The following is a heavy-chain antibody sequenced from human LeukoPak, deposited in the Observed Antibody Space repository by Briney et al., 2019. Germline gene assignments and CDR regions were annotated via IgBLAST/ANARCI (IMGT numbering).Heavy chain of an antibody. CDR1: GFTFSSYD. Sequence: PGGSLRLSCAASGFTFSSYDMHWVRQATGKGLEWVSAIGTAGDTYYPGSVKGRFTISRENAKNSLYLQMNSLRVGDTAVYYCARDRYSYGMDVWGQGTTVTVSS. J-gene: IGHJ6*02. CDR2: IGTAGDT. CDR3: ARDRYSYGMDV. V-gene: IGHV3-13*01. D-gene: IGHD1-1*01.